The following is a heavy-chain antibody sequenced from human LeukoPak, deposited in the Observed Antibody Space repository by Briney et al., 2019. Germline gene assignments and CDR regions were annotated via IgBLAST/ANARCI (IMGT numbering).Heavy chain of an antibody. D-gene: IGHD3-3*01. CDR2: ISSSSSTI. V-gene: IGHV3-48*01. CDR1: GFTFSSYS. J-gene: IGHJ4*02. CDR3: ARAPNYDFWSGYLDY. Sequence: PGGSLRLSCAASGFTFSSYSMNWVRQAPGKGLEWVSYISSSSSTIYYADSVKGRFTISRGNAKNSLYLQMNSLRAEDTAVYYCARAPNYDFWSGYLDYWGQGTLVTVSS.